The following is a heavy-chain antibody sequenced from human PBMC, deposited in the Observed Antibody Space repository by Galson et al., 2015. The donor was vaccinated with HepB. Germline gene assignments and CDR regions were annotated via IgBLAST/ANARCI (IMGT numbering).Heavy chain of an antibody. CDR3: ARTTWRDKNWPIFDS. CDR1: GFTFSRNA. CDR2: LTGSSDIT. J-gene: IGHJ4*02. D-gene: IGHD1-1*01. V-gene: IGHV3-23*01. Sequence: SLRLSCAASGFTFSRNAMSWVRQAPGKGLEWVLSLTGSSDITNVADSAKGRFSISRDNSKNTLYLQMNSLRVEDTAFCYCARTTWRDKNWPIFDSWGQGTLVTVSS.